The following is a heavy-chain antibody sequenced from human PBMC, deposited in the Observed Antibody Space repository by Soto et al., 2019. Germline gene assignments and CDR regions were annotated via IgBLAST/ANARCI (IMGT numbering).Heavy chain of an antibody. CDR3: ARVSETMVRGVIGAFDI. Sequence: ASVQVSCKASGYTFTSYGISWVRQAPGQGLEWMGWISAYNGNTNYAQKLQGRVTMTTDTSTSTAYMELRSLRSDDTAVYYCARVSETMVRGVIGAFDIWGQGTMVTVSS. CDR1: GYTFTSYG. CDR2: ISAYNGNT. V-gene: IGHV1-18*01. J-gene: IGHJ3*02. D-gene: IGHD3-10*01.